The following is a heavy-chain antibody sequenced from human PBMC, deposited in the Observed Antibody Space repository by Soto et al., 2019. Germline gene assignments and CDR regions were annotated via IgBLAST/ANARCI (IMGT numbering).Heavy chain of an antibody. CDR2: VYKSGSL. CDR1: GGSIGSYS. CDR3: ARCPLSTEYRHYYYMDV. J-gene: IGHJ6*03. Sequence: QVQLQESGPGLVKPSETLSLTCTVSGGSIGSYSWSWIRQPPGKGLEWIGYVYKSGSLSYSPSLKSRVTISIDTSGNQFSLKLTSVTAADTAVYDCARCPLSTEYRHYYYMDVWGKGTTVTVSS. V-gene: IGHV4-59*13. D-gene: IGHD2-2*01.